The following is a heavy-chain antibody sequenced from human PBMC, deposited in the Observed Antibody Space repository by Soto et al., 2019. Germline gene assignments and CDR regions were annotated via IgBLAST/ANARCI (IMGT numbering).Heavy chain of an antibody. J-gene: IGHJ5*02. V-gene: IGHV4-34*01. CDR3: ARRYCSSTSCLAGFDP. CDR1: GGSFNGYY. Sequence: LSLTCAVYGGSFNGYYWSWIRQPPGKGLEWIGEINHSGSTNYNPSLKSRVTISVDTSKNQISLKLTSVTAADTAVYYCARRYCSSTSCLAGFDPWGRGTLVTVSS. CDR2: INHSGST. D-gene: IGHD2-2*01.